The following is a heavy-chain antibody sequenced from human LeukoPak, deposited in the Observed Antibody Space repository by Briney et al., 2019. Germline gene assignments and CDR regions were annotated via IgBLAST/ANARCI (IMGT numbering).Heavy chain of an antibody. Sequence: SETLSLTCTVSGGSISSGDYYWSWIRQPPGTGLEWIGSIYYSGSTYYNPSLKSRVTISVDTSKNQFSLKLSSVTAADTAVYYCARQGSGWYFDYWGQGTLVTVSS. CDR3: ARQGSGWYFDY. CDR1: GGSISSGDYY. D-gene: IGHD6-19*01. J-gene: IGHJ4*02. CDR2: IYYSGST. V-gene: IGHV4-39*01.